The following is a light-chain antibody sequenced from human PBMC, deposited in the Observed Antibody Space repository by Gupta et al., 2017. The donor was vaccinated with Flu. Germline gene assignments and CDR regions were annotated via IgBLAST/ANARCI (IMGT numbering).Light chain of an antibody. CDR3: CSYGGSKF. CDR2: EVN. V-gene: IGLV2-8*01. Sequence: TGTSSDVGGYNYVSWYQQHPGKAPKLIIYEVNKRPSGVPDRFSGSKSGNTASLTVSGLLAEDEADYYFCSYGGSKFFGGGTKLTVL. J-gene: IGLJ2*01. CDR1: SSDVGGYNY.